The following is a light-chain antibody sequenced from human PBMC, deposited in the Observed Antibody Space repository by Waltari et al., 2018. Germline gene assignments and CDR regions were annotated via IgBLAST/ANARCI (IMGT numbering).Light chain of an antibody. Sequence: QSVLTQPPSVSAAPGQRVTISCSGGSSNIGNNYVSWYRQFPGTAPKLLIYENTVRPPGIPGRFSGSKSGTSATLDITGLQAGDEADYYCGTWDSSLSGAVFGGGTHLTVL. CDR3: GTWDSSLSGAV. J-gene: IGLJ7*01. CDR2: ENT. V-gene: IGLV1-51*02. CDR1: SSNIGNNY.